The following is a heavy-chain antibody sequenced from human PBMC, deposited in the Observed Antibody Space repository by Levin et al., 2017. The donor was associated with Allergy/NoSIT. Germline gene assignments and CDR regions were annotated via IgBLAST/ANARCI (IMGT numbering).Heavy chain of an antibody. J-gene: IGHJ4*02. CDR2: LSPAGPQT. CDR3: ARDPFSLGELMNADY. D-gene: IGHD3-16*01. V-gene: IGHV3-30-3*01. Sequence: GGSLLLSFSSSFVSFSSFFLHFVRYSPCPFLSFVARLSPAGPQTSYADSVEGRFTISRDNSKKTLYVQMNSLRAEDTALYYCARDPFSLGELMNADYWGQGTLVTVSS. CDR1: FVSFSSFF.